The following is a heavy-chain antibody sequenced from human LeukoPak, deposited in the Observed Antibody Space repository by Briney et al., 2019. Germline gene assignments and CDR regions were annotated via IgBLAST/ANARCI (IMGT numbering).Heavy chain of an antibody. J-gene: IGHJ4*02. V-gene: IGHV3-74*01. D-gene: IGHD4-23*01. CDR2: IASDGSST. CDR1: GFTFSSYS. Sequence: GGSLRLSCAASGFTFSSYSTNWVRQAPGKGLVWVSRIASDGSSTTYADSVKGRFSISRDNAKNTLYLQTNSLRVEDTAVYYCARGRPHGNDYWGQGTLVTVSS. CDR3: ARGRPHGNDY.